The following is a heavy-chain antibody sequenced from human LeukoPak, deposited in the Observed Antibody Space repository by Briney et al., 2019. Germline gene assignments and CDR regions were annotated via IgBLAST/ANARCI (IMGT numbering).Heavy chain of an antibody. CDR1: GFTFYDYG. V-gene: IGHV3-20*04. Sequence: GGSLRLSCAASGFTFYDYGMNWVRQAPGKGLEWVSGINWNGGRTGYADSAKGRFTISRDNARNSLFLQMNNLRAEDTALYYCARASSSDWNYFDYWGQGTLVTVSS. D-gene: IGHD6-19*01. CDR2: INWNGGRT. CDR3: ARASSSDWNYFDY. J-gene: IGHJ4*02.